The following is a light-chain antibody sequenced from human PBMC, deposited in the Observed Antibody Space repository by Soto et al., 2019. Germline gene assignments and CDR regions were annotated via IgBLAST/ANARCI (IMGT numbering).Light chain of an antibody. CDR3: QQYGSSPCT. CDR2: GAS. V-gene: IGKV3-20*01. CDR1: QSVSSSY. J-gene: IGKJ1*01. Sequence: EIVLTQSPGTLSLSPGERATLSCRASQSVSSSYLAWYQQKPGQSPRLLIYGASSRATGIPDRFTGSGSGTDFTLTISRLEPEAFAVYYCQQYGSSPCTFGQGTNVEIK.